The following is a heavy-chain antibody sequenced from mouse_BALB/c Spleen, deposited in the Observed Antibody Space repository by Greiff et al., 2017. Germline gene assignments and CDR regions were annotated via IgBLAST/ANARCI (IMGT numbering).Heavy chain of an antibody. V-gene: IGHV1S81*02. J-gene: IGHJ3*01. CDR2: INPSNGGT. D-gene: IGHD2-4*01. Sequence: VQLQQPGAELVKPGASVKLSCKASGYTFTSYYMYWVKQRPGQGLEWIGGINPSNGGTNFNEKFKSKATLTVDKSSSTAYMQLSSLTSEDSAVYYCTRGGYDYDGAYWGQGTLVTVSA. CDR1: GYTFTSYY. CDR3: TRGGYDYDGAY.